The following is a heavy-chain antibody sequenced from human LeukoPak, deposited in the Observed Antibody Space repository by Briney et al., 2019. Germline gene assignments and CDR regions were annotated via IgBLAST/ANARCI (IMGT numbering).Heavy chain of an antibody. CDR3: ARDSPSRRFLEWPPPRPYYMDV. CDR2: ISSSSSYR. CDR1: GFTFSSYS. V-gene: IGHV3-21*01. D-gene: IGHD3-3*01. J-gene: IGHJ6*03. Sequence: GGSLRLSCAASGFTFSSYSMNWVRQAPGKGLEWVSSISSSSSYRYYADSVKGRFTISRDNAKNSLYLQMNSLRAEDTAVYYCARDSPSRRFLEWPPPRPYYMDVWGRGTTVTVSS.